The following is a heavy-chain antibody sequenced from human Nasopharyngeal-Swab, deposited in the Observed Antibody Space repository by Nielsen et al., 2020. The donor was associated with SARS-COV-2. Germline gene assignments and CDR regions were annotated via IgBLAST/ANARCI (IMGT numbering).Heavy chain of an antibody. CDR2: INQDGSEK. CDR1: GSTLRSNW. J-gene: IGHJ4*02. Sequence: GGPLRSPCEAPGSTLRSNWMSWVRQAPGKGLEWVPKINQDGSEKYYVDPVKGRFTISKDNAKNPLYLQMKSLRAKDTAVYNCARDRGFGYYYDSSGYYDYWGQGTLVTVSS. CDR3: ARDRGFGYYYDSSGYYDY. V-gene: IGHV3-7*01. D-gene: IGHD3-22*01.